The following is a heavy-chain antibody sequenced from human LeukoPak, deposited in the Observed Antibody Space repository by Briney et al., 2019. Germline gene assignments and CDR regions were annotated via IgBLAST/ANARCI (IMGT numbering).Heavy chain of an antibody. Sequence: SGGSRRLSCAASGFTVSTNYMSWVRQAPGEGLECVSTIYTSGDTYYAASVKGRFTISRDDSKNTLYLQVNSLRAEDTAVYYCARGLYTTRHLNHFDYWGQGTLVTVSS. J-gene: IGHJ4*02. CDR2: IYTSGDT. D-gene: IGHD2-2*02. V-gene: IGHV3-53*01. CDR3: ARGLYTTRHLNHFDY. CDR1: GFTVSTNY.